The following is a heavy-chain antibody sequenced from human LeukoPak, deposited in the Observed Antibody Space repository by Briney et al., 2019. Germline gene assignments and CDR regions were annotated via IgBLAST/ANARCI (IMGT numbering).Heavy chain of an antibody. J-gene: IGHJ4*02. Sequence: WASVKVSCKASGYTFTSYGISWVRQAPGQGLEWMGWISAYNGNTNYAQKLQGRVTMTTDTSTSTAYMELRSLRSDDTAVYYCARESVVVPAASRDYWGQGTLVTVSS. CDR3: ARESVVVPAASRDY. CDR1: GYTFTSYG. V-gene: IGHV1-18*01. CDR2: ISAYNGNT. D-gene: IGHD2-2*01.